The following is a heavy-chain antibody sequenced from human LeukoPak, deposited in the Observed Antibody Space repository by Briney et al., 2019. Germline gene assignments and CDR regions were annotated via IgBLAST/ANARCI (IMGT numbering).Heavy chain of an antibody. CDR2: INSDGSSI. CDR3: TRGRGVSFDY. J-gene: IGHJ4*02. V-gene: IGHV3-74*01. CDR1: GFTFSSYW. Sequence: GGSLRLSCAASGFTFSSYWMHWVRQAPGKGVVWVSRINSDGSSISYADSVKGRFIISGDNAKNTLYLQMNSLRAEDTAVYYCTRGRGVSFDYWGQGTLVTVSS. D-gene: IGHD3-10*01.